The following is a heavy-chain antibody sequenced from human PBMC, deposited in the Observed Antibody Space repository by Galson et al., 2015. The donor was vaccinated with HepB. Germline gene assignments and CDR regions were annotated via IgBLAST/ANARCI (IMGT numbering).Heavy chain of an antibody. D-gene: IGHD3-10*01. CDR3: ARRFGLTAYFDY. CDR2: IIASLDIA. V-gene: IGHV1-69*02. J-gene: IGHJ4*02. Sequence: SVKVSCKASGGTFSTYTISWVRQAPGQGLEWMERIIASLDIANYAQKFQGRVTITADKSTSTAYMELSSLRSEDTAVYYCARRFGLTAYFDYWGQGTLVTVSS. CDR1: GGTFSTYT.